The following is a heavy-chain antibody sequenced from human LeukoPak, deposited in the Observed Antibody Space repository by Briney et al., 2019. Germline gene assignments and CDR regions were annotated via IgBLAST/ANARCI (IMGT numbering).Heavy chain of an antibody. V-gene: IGHV1-2*02. CDR3: ARGRFRITMVRGVISWFDP. J-gene: IGHJ5*02. Sequence: GASVKVSCKASGYTFTGYYMHWVRQAPGQGLEWMGWINPNSGGTNYAQKLQGRVTMTTDTSTSTAYMELRSLRSDDTAVYYCARGRFRITMVRGVISWFDPWGQGTLVTVSS. D-gene: IGHD3-10*01. CDR1: GYTFTGYY. CDR2: INPNSGGT.